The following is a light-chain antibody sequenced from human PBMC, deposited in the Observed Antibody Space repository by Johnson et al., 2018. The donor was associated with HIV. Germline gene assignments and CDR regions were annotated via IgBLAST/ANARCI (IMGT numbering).Light chain of an antibody. CDR1: SSNIGNNY. J-gene: IGLJ1*01. CDR2: ENN. Sequence: QSVLTQPPSVSAAPGQKVTISCSGSSSNIGNNYVSWYQQLPGTAPKLLIYENNKRPSGIPDRFSASKSGTSATLGITGLQTGDEADYFCGTWDSSLSTGVFGTGTGVTVL. V-gene: IGLV1-51*02. CDR3: GTWDSSLSTGV.